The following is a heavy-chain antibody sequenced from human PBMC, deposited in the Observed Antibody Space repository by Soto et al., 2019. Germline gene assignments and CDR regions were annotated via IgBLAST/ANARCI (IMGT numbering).Heavy chain of an antibody. V-gene: IGHV4-30-4*01. CDR2: IYYSGST. Sequence: NPSETLSLTCSVSGGSISSGDYYWSWIRQPPGKGLEWIGYIYYSGSTYYNPSLKSRVTISVDTSKNQFSLKLSSVTAADTAVYYCAREPYIVVVPAAHNWFDPCGQGTLVTVSS. J-gene: IGHJ5*02. D-gene: IGHD2-2*01. CDR1: GGSISSGDYY. CDR3: AREPYIVVVPAAHNWFDP.